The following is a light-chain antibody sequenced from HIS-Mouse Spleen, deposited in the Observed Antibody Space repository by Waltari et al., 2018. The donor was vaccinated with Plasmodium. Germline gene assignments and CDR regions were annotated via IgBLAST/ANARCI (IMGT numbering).Light chain of an antibody. CDR1: KGIRND. V-gene: IGKV1-6*01. CDR3: LQDYNYPYT. CDR2: AAS. Sequence: AIQMTQSPSSLSASVGDRVTITCRASKGIRNDLGWYQQKPGKAHKLLISAASSLQSGVPSRFSGSGSGTDFTLTISSLQPEDFATYYCLQDYNYPYTFGQGTKLEIK. J-gene: IGKJ2*01.